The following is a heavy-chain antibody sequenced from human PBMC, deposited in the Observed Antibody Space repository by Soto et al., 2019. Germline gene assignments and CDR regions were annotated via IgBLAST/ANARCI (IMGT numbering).Heavy chain of an antibody. CDR1: GYTFPRSG. J-gene: IGHJ6*02. Sequence: QVQLVQSGAEVKKPGASVKVSCKASGYTFPRSGISWVRQAPGQGLEWMGWISTYNGDTNYAQTLQGRVTMTTDTSTSTVYMELRSLRSDDTAVYYCAREGAAPYYYYGMDVWGQGTPVTVSS. CDR3: AREGAAPYYYYGMDV. CDR2: ISTYNGDT. D-gene: IGHD6-25*01. V-gene: IGHV1-18*01.